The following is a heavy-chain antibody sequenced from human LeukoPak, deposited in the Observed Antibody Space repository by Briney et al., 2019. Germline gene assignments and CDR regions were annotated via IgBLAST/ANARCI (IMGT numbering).Heavy chain of an antibody. CDR2: INPNSGGT. D-gene: IGHD5-18*01. J-gene: IGHJ6*02. CDR1: GYTFTGYY. CDR3: ARESDYAGDTAMVTSYGMDV. Sequence: ASVKVSCKASGYTFTGYYMHWVRQAPGQGLEWMGWINPNSGGTNYAQKFQGRVTMTRDTSISTAYMELSRLRPDDTAVYYCARESDYAGDTAMVTSYGMDVWGQGTTVTVSS. V-gene: IGHV1-2*02.